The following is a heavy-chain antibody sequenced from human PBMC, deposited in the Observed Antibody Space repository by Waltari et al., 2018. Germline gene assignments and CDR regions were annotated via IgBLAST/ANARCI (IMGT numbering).Heavy chain of an antibody. J-gene: IGHJ4*02. CDR2: ISGSGGST. Sequence: SYAMSWVRQAPGKGLEWVSAISGSGGSTYYADSVKGRFTISRDNSKNTLYLQMKSLRAEDTAVYYCATPGVVYYFDCWGQGTLVTVSS. CDR1: SYA. D-gene: IGHD2-8*02. V-gene: IGHV3-23*01. CDR3: ATPGVVYYFDC.